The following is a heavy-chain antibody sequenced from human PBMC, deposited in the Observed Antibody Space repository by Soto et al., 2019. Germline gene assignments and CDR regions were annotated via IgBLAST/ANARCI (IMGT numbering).Heavy chain of an antibody. D-gene: IGHD6-19*01. CDR1: GFTFSSYS. J-gene: IGHJ6*02. CDR3: ARDLGIAVAGIVQGPPGHYYGMDV. V-gene: IGHV3-21*01. Sequence: GGSLRLSCAASGFTFSSYSMNWVRQAPGKGLEWVSSISSSSSYIYYADSVKGRFTISRDNAKNSLYLQMNSLRAEDTAVYYCARDLGIAVAGIVQGPPGHYYGMDVWGQGTTVTVSS. CDR2: ISSSSSYI.